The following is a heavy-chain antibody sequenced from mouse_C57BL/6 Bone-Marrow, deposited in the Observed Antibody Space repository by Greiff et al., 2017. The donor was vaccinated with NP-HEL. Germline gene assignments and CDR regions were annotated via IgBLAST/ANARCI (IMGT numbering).Heavy chain of an antibody. CDR2: ISYDGSN. V-gene: IGHV3-6*01. CDR3: AILLYYFDY. J-gene: IGHJ2*01. D-gene: IGHD6-5*01. CDR1: GYSITSGYY. Sequence: EVQLQESGPGLVKPSQSLSLTCSVTGYSITSGYYWNWIRQFPGNKLEWMGYISYDGSNNYNPSLKNRISITRDTSKNQFFLKLNSVTTEDTATYYCAILLYYFDYWGQGTTLTVSS.